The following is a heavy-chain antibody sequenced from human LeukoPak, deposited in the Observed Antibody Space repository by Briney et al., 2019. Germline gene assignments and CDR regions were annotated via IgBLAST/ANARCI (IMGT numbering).Heavy chain of an antibody. Sequence: PGGSLRLSCAASGFTFSSYAMHWVRQAPGKGLEWVAVISYDGSNKYYADSVKGRFTISRDNSKNTLYLQMNSLRAEDTAVYYCNIVVVPAVHNWFDPWGQGTLVTVSS. J-gene: IGHJ5*02. CDR1: GFTFSSYA. V-gene: IGHV3-30-3*01. D-gene: IGHD2-2*01. CDR2: ISYDGSNK. CDR3: NIVVVPAVHNWFDP.